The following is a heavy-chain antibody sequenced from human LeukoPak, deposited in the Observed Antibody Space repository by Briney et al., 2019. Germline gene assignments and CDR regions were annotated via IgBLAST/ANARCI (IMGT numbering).Heavy chain of an antibody. CDR1: GGSISSSNW. CDR2: IYHSGST. Sequence: PSETLSLTCTVSGGSISSSNWWSWVRQPPGKGLEWIGDIYHSGSTNYNPSLKSRVTISVDKSKNQFSLRLNSVTAADTAVYYCAAGGRWGPGSPWWFDPWGQGTLVTVSS. D-gene: IGHD3-10*01. J-gene: IGHJ5*02. V-gene: IGHV4-4*02. CDR3: AAGGRWGPGSPWWFDP.